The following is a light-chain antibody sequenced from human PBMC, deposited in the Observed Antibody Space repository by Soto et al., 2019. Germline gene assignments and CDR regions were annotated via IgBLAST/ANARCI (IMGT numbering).Light chain of an antibody. J-gene: IGLJ1*01. CDR1: SRDVGGYNS. V-gene: IGLV2-14*01. CDR3: SSYTSGSALYA. CDR2: EVT. Sequence: QSVLTQPASVSGSPGQSITISCTGTSRDVGGYNSVSWYRQHPGKAPKLMIYEVTNRPSGVSNRFSGSKSGNTASLTISGLQAEDEADYYCSSYTSGSALYAFGTGTKVTVL.